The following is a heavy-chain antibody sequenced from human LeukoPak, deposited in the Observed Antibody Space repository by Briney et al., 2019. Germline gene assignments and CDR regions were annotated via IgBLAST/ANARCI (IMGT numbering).Heavy chain of an antibody. V-gene: IGHV5-51*01. CDR3: ARPATPARLDAFDI. J-gene: IGHJ3*02. CDR1: GYIFTYYW. Sequence: GESLKISCKGSGYIFTYYWIGWVRQMPGKGLEWMGIIYTGDSDTRYSPSFQGQVTISADKSISTAYLQWSSLKASDTAMYYCARPATPARLDAFDIWGQGTMVTVSS. CDR2: IYTGDSDT. D-gene: IGHD2-15*01.